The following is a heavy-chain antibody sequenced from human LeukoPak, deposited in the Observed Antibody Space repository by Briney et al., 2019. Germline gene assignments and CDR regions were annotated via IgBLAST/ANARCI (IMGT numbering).Heavy chain of an antibody. V-gene: IGHV3-23*01. Sequence: GESLKISCVASGFTFRSRAMSWVRQAPGKGLEWVSVISGSGGGTNYADSVKGRFTISRDNSKNTLYLEMNSLRAEDTAVYYCARDSNWGPASGWFDPWGQGTLVTVSS. J-gene: IGHJ5*02. CDR1: GFTFRSRA. D-gene: IGHD7-27*01. CDR3: ARDSNWGPASGWFDP. CDR2: ISGSGGGT.